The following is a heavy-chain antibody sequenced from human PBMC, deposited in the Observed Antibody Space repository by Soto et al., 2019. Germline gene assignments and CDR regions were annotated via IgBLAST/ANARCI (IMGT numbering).Heavy chain of an antibody. Sequence: ASVKVSCKASGYTFTSYGISWVRQAPGQGLEWMGWISAYNGNTNYAQKLQGRVTMTTDTSTSTAYMELRSLRSDDTAVYYCARVTYCSGGSCYFRYMDVWGKGTKVTVSS. J-gene: IGHJ6*03. CDR2: ISAYNGNT. CDR1: GYTFTSYG. D-gene: IGHD2-15*01. V-gene: IGHV1-18*01. CDR3: ARVTYCSGGSCYFRYMDV.